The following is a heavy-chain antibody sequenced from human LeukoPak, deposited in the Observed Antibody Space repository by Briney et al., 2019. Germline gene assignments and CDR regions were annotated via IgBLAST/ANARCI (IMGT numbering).Heavy chain of an antibody. CDR1: GYNFSNYW. CDR2: IYPGDSNT. J-gene: IGHJ3*01. CDR3: ARRLWFGDQEVFDV. V-gene: IGHV5-51*01. D-gene: IGHD3-10*01. Sequence: GESLKISCKGSGYNFSNYWIGWVRQMPGKGLGWRWIIYPGDSNTRSSPSFQGQVTISADKSIATAFLQWSSLKASDTAIYYCARRLWFGDQEVFDVWGQGTMVTVSS.